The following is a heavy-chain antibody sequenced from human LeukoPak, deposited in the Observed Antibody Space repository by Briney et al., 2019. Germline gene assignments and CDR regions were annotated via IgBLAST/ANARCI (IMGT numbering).Heavy chain of an antibody. V-gene: IGHV3-30*18. CDR3: AKEMGSWAAHPFDY. CDR2: ISYDGSNK. J-gene: IGHJ4*02. CDR1: GFTFSSYG. D-gene: IGHD6-13*01. Sequence: GRSLRLSCAASGFTFSSYGMHWVRQAPGKGLEWVAVISYDGSNKYYADSVKGRFTISGDNSKNTLYLQMNSLRAEDTAVYYCAKEMGSWAAHPFDYWGQGTLVTVSS.